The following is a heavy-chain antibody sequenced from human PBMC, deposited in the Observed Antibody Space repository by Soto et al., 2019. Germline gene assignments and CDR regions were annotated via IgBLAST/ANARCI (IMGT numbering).Heavy chain of an antibody. D-gene: IGHD3-10*01. CDR3: ARDPETTMVRGVGGMDV. Sequence: ASVKVSCKGSWYTFTRYYIHWGRQGPGQALEWMGWINPNSGDTNYAQKFQGWVTMTRDTSISTAYMELSRLRSDDTAVYYCARDPETTMVRGVGGMDVWGQGTTVTVSS. V-gene: IGHV1-2*04. CDR1: WYTFTRYY. CDR2: INPNSGDT. J-gene: IGHJ6*02.